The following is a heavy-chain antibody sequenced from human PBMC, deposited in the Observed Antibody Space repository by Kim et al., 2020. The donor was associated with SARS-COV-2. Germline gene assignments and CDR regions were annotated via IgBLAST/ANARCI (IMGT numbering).Heavy chain of an antibody. J-gene: IGHJ3*02. D-gene: IGHD2-21*02. CDR1: GFTFSSYW. CDR3: ASTVVTAMNNDAFDI. CDR2: IKQDGSEK. Sequence: GGSLRLSCAASGFTFSSYWMSWVRQAPGKGLEWVANIKQDGSEKYYVDSVKGRFTISRDNAKNSLYLQMNSLRAEDTAVYYCASTVVTAMNNDAFDIWGQGTMVTVSS. V-gene: IGHV3-7*01.